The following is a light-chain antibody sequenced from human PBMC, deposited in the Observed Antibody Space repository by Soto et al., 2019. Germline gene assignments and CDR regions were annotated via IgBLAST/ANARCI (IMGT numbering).Light chain of an antibody. CDR2: LGS. Sequence: DIVMTQSPLSLPVTPGEPASISCRSSQSLLRSNGYNQLDWYLQKPGHSPLLLIYLGSNRACGVPERFSGSGSGTDFTLNISRVEAEDVAIYYCMQYLKPPLTFGGGTKVEIK. V-gene: IGKV2-28*01. CDR1: QSLLRSNGYNQ. CDR3: MQYLKPPLT. J-gene: IGKJ4*01.